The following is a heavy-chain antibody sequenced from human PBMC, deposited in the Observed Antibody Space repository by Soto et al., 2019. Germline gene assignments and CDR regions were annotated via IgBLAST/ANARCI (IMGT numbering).Heavy chain of an antibody. CDR2: IYYSGST. CDR3: ARLYSSGWYPAVDY. CDR1: GGSISSSSYY. J-gene: IGHJ4*02. Sequence: SETLSLTCTVSGGSISSSSYYWGWIRQPPGKGLEWIGSIYYSGSTYYNPSLKSRVTISVDTSKNQFSLKLSSVTAADTAVYYCARLYSSGWYPAVDYWGQGTLVTVSS. D-gene: IGHD6-19*01. V-gene: IGHV4-39*01.